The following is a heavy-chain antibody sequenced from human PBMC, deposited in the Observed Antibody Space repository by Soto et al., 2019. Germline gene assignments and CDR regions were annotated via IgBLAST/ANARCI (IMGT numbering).Heavy chain of an antibody. Sequence: GESLKISCKGSGYSFTSYWISWVRQMPGKGLEWMGKIDPSDSYTNYSPSFQGHVTISADKSITTAYLQWSSLKASDTAMYYCASNKNCNYYYRMDVWGQGTTVTVSS. D-gene: IGHD1-1*01. CDR2: IDPSDSYT. V-gene: IGHV5-10-1*01. CDR1: GYSFTSYW. J-gene: IGHJ6*02. CDR3: ASNKNCNYYYRMDV.